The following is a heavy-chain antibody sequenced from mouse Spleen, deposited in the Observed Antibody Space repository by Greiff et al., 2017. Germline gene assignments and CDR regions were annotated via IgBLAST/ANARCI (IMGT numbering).Heavy chain of an antibody. Sequence: DVMLVESGGGLVKPGGSLKLSCAASGFTFSDYGMHWVRQAPEKGLEWVAYISSGSSTIYYADTVKGRFTISRDNAKNTLFLQMTSLRSEDTAMYYCARGNWDWDYAMDYWGQGTSVTVSS. J-gene: IGHJ4*01. CDR2: ISSGSSTI. V-gene: IGHV5-17*01. CDR1: GFTFSDYG. CDR3: ARGNWDWDYAMDY. D-gene: IGHD4-1*01.